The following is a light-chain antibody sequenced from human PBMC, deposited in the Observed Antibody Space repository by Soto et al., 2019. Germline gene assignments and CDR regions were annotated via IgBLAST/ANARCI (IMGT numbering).Light chain of an antibody. CDR3: KSYAGSNTYV. V-gene: IGLV2-8*01. Sequence: QSALTQPPSASGAPGQSVTIACTGTKSDIGVYDVVSWYQHHPGKAPRLIMYEVVQRPSGVPDRFSGSKSGNTASLTVSGLQDADEADYFCKSYAGSNTYVFGSGTKLTFL. J-gene: IGLJ6*01. CDR1: KSDIGVYDV. CDR2: EVV.